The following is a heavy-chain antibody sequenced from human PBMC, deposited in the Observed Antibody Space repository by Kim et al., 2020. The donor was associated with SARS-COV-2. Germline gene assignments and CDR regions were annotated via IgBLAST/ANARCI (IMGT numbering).Heavy chain of an antibody. CDR2: INHSGST. Sequence: SETLSLTCAVYGGSFSGYYWSWIRQPPGKGLEWIGEINHSGSTNYNPSLKSRVTISVDTSKNQFSLKLSSVTAADTAVYYCAREPMVRGVMGGSRMDVWGQGTTVTVSS. D-gene: IGHD3-10*01. V-gene: IGHV4-34*01. CDR3: AREPMVRGVMGGSRMDV. J-gene: IGHJ6*02. CDR1: GGSFSGYY.